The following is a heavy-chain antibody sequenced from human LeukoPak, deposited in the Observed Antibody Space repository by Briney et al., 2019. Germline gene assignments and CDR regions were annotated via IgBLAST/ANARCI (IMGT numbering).Heavy chain of an antibody. V-gene: IGHV4-39*07. D-gene: IGHD1-26*01. Sequence: NPSETLSLTCTVSGGSISSSSYYWGWIRQPPGKGLDWIGSIYYSGSTYYNPSLKSRVTISVDTSKNQFSLRLNSVTAADTAVYYCARSRAFNSGAFDPWGQGSLVTVSS. CDR2: IYYSGST. CDR3: ARSRAFNSGAFDP. J-gene: IGHJ5*02. CDR1: GGSISSSSYY.